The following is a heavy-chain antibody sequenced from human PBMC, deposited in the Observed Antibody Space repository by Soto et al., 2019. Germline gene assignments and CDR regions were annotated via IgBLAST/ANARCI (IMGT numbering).Heavy chain of an antibody. CDR3: ARLRRLRNRWFDP. J-gene: IGHJ5*02. Sequence: SETLSITCTVSGGSISSSSFYWGWIRQPPGKGLEWIGSIYYSGSTYYNPSLKSRVTISVDTSKNQFSLKLSSVTAADTAVYYCARLRRLRNRWFDPWGQGTLVTVSS. D-gene: IGHD5-12*01. CDR2: IYYSGST. V-gene: IGHV4-39*01. CDR1: GGSISSSSFY.